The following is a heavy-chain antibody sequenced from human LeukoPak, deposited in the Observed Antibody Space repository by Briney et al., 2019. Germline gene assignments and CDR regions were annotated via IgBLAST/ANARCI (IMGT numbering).Heavy chain of an antibody. CDR1: GDTFSAYT. V-gene: IGHV1-69*02. CDR2: INPLLDVE. Sequence: SVKVSCKTSGDTFSAYTIAWVRQDPGQGLEWMGRINPLLDVEDYAEKFQGRVTMTADRSTKTAYMELRNLKSEDTAVYYCARGGPLSWNWFDPWGQGTLVTVSS. CDR3: ARGGPLSWNWFDP. D-gene: IGHD3-16*01. J-gene: IGHJ5*02.